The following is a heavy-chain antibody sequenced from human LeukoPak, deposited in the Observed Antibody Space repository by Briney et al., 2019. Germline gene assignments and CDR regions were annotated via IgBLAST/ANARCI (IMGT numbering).Heavy chain of an antibody. V-gene: IGHV3-30*18. D-gene: IGHD3/OR15-3a*01. CDR1: GFTFSSYG. Sequence: GGSLRLSCAASGFTFSSYGMHWVRQAPGKGLEWVAVISYDGSNKHYADSVKGRFTISRDNSKNTLYLQMNSLRAEDTAVYYCAKEEGEGFLDWLWCMDVWGQGTTVTVSS. CDR3: AKEEGEGFLDWLWCMDV. CDR2: ISYDGSNK. J-gene: IGHJ6*02.